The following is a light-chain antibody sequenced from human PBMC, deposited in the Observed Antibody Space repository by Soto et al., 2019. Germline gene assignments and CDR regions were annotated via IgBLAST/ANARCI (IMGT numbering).Light chain of an antibody. V-gene: IGKV4-1*01. CDR3: QQYYSLPLT. CDR1: QSLLYTSNNKNY. J-gene: IGKJ4*01. Sequence: DIVMTQSPDCLAVSLGERATINCKSSQSLLYTSNNKNYLAWYQQKPGQPPKFLFYWASTRESGVPDRFSGSGSGTDFTLTISSLQAEDVAVYYCQQYYSLPLTFGGGTKVEIK. CDR2: WAS.